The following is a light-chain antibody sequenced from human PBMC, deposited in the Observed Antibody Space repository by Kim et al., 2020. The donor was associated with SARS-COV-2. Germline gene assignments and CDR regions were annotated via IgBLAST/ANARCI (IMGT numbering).Light chain of an antibody. V-gene: IGLV1-51*01. Sequence: QSVLTQPPSVSAAPEEKVTIPCSGGNSNIGNNDVAWYQQLPGTAPKLLIYDTDKRPSGIPDRFSGSKSGTSATLGITGLQPGDEADYYCGTWDSSLSGGVFGGGTKVTVL. CDR1: NSNIGNND. CDR2: DTD. CDR3: GTWDSSLSGGV. J-gene: IGLJ3*02.